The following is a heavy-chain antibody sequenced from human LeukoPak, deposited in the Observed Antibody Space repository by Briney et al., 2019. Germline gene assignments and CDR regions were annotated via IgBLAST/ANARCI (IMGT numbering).Heavy chain of an antibody. J-gene: IGHJ3*02. CDR2: IRSSSNTM. CDR1: GFTFSSYS. Sequence: PGGSLRLSFAASGFTFSSYSMNWVRQAPGKGLEWVSYIRSSSNTMYYGDSVKGRFTISRDNAKNSLYLQMNSLRAEDTAVYYCARKNDAFDIWGQGTMVTVSS. V-gene: IGHV3-48*01. CDR3: ARKNDAFDI.